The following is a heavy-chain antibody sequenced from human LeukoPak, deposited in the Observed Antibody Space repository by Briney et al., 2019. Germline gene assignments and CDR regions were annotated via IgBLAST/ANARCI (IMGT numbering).Heavy chain of an antibody. Sequence: GGSLRLSCAASGFTFGSYWMSWVRQAPGKGLEWVANIKQDGSEKYYVDSVKGRFTISRDNAKNSLYLQMNSLRAEDTAVYYCARVYQWLAPNFDYWGQGTLVTVSS. CDR2: IKQDGSEK. CDR3: ARVYQWLAPNFDY. J-gene: IGHJ4*02. CDR1: GFTFGSYW. D-gene: IGHD6-19*01. V-gene: IGHV3-7*03.